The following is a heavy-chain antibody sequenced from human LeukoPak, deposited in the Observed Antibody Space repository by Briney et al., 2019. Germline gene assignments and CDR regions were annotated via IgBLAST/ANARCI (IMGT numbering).Heavy chain of an antibody. CDR2: IRSKANSYAT. Sequence: PGGSLRLSCAVSGFTFSGSAMHWVRQASGKGLEWVGRIRSKANSYATAYAASVKGRFTISRDDSKNTAYLQMNSLKTEDTAVYYCTGTYYYDSSGYQTWGQGTLVTVSS. CDR3: TGTYYYDSSGYQT. CDR1: GFTFSGSA. V-gene: IGHV3-73*01. D-gene: IGHD3-22*01. J-gene: IGHJ4*02.